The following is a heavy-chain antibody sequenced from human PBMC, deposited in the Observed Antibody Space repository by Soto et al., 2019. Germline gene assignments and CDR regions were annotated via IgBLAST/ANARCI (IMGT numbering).Heavy chain of an antibody. D-gene: IGHD7-27*01. Sequence: GGSLRLSCAASGFTFSSYEMNWVRQAPGKGLEWVSYISSSGSTIYYADSVKGRFTISRDNAKNSLYLQMNSLRAEDTAVYYCATNGGVSYYYGMDVWGQGTTVTVSS. CDR2: ISSSGSTI. CDR3: ATNGGVSYYYGMDV. V-gene: IGHV3-48*03. CDR1: GFTFSSYE. J-gene: IGHJ6*02.